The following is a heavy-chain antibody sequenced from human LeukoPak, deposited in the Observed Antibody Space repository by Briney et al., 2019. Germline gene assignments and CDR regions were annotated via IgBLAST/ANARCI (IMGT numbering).Heavy chain of an antibody. V-gene: IGHV3-30*02. CDR2: IRYDGSNK. Sequence: GGSLRLSCAASGFTFSSYGMHWVRQAPGKGLEWVAFIRYDGSNKYYADSVKGRFTISRDNSKNTLYLQMNSLRAEDTAVYYCAKGMVEWSSSSVIDYWGQGTLVTVSS. D-gene: IGHD6-13*01. CDR3: AKGMVEWSSSSVIDY. CDR1: GFTFSSYG. J-gene: IGHJ4*02.